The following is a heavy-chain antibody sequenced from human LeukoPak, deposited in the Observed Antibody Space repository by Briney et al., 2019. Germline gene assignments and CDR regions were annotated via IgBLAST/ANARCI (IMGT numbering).Heavy chain of an antibody. D-gene: IGHD3-16*01. CDR3: ARDRKGADAFDI. V-gene: IGHV3-23*01. J-gene: IGHJ3*02. CDR2: ISGSGAST. Sequence: PGGSLRLSCAASGFTFSSFVMSWVRQAPGKGLEWVSGISGSGASTYYADSVKGRFTISRDNSKNTLYLQMNSLRADDTAVYYCARDRKGADAFDIWGQGTMVTVSS. CDR1: GFTFSSFV.